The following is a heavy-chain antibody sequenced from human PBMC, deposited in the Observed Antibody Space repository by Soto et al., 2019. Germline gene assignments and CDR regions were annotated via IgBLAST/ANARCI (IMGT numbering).Heavy chain of an antibody. Sequence: QVQLVESGGGVVQPGRSLRLSCAASGFTFSSYGMHWVRQAPGKGLEWVAVIWYDGSNKYYADSVKGRFTISRDNSKNTLYLQRNSLRAEDTAVYYCAREGGGYSDYGMDVWGQGTTVTVSS. D-gene: IGHD5-18*01. J-gene: IGHJ6*02. V-gene: IGHV3-33*01. CDR2: IWYDGSNK. CDR1: GFTFSSYG. CDR3: AREGGGYSDYGMDV.